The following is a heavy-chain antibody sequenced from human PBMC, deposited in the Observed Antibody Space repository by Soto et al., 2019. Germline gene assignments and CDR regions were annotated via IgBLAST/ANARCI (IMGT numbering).Heavy chain of an antibody. CDR2: ISSSGGTG. Sequence: SLRLSCAASGFTFNTYGMHWVRGAPGKGREGVAGISSSGGTGNYADSVKGRFTVSSDNAKNSLYLQINSLRAEDTAVYYCARDRGAVVGQYFDYWGQGTLVTVSS. J-gene: IGHJ4*02. D-gene: IGHD6-19*01. V-gene: IGHV3-48*03. CDR1: GFTFNTYG. CDR3: ARDRGAVVGQYFDY.